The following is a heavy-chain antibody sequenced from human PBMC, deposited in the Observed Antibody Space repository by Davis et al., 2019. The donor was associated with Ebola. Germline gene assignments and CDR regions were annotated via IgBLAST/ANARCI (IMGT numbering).Heavy chain of an antibody. Sequence: GGSLRLSCAASGFTFSNAWMSWVRQAPGKGLEWVGRIKSKTDGGTTDYAAPVKGRFTISRDDSKNTLYLQMNSLKTEDTAVYYCTTRGGTWFGELFLLGDAFDIWGQGTMVTVSS. D-gene: IGHD3-10*01. CDR3: TTRGGTWFGELFLLGDAFDI. CDR2: IKSKTDGGTT. V-gene: IGHV3-15*01. J-gene: IGHJ3*02. CDR1: GFTFSNAW.